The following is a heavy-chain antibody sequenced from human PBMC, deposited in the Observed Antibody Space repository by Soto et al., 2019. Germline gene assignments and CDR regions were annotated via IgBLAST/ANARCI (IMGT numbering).Heavy chain of an antibody. Sequence: EVQLVYSGGGLVQPGGSLRLSCAASGFTVSTKYMRWVLQVPGKGLEWVAVIYSGGSTFYADPVRGRFTISRDNSKNTTHLQMNSLTAEDTAVYYCSRDPWAADYWGQGTLVTGSS. CDR3: SRDPWAADY. CDR2: IYSGGST. CDR1: GFTVSTKY. V-gene: IGHV3-66*01. D-gene: IGHD3-16*01. J-gene: IGHJ4*02.